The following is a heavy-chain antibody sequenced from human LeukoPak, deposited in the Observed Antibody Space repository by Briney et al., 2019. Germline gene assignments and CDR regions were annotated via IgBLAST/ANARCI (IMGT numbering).Heavy chain of an antibody. CDR3: VAFRGSGSYYNRRDDY. CDR2: INHSGST. V-gene: IGHV4-34*01. D-gene: IGHD3-10*01. Sequence: PSETLSLTCAVYGGSFSGYYWSWIRQPPGKGLEWIGEINHSGSTNYNPSLKSRVTISVDTSKNQFSLKLSSVTAADTAVYYCVAFRGSGSYYNRRDDYWGQGTLVTVSS. J-gene: IGHJ4*02. CDR1: GGSFSGYY.